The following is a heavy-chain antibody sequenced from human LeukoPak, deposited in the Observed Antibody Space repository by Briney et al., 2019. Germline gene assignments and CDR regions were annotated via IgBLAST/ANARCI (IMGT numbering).Heavy chain of an antibody. J-gene: IGHJ6*03. V-gene: IGHV3-21*01. Sequence: GGSLRLSCAASRFTFSTYSMNWVRQAPGKGLEWVSSISSGSSYIYYADSVKGRFTISRDNAKNSLYLQMNSLRAEDTAVYYCARDPYSGSYGNYNYYFMDVWGKGTTVTISS. D-gene: IGHD1-26*01. CDR1: RFTFSTYS. CDR2: ISSGSSYI. CDR3: ARDPYSGSYGNYNYYFMDV.